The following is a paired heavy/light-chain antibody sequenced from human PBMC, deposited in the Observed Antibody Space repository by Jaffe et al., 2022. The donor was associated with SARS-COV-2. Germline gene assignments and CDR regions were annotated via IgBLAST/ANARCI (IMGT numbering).Light chain of an antibody. Sequence: QSVLTQPPSASGTPGQRVTISCSGSSSNIGSNTVNWYQQLPGTAPKLLIYSNNQRPSGVPDRFSGSKSGTSASLAISGLQSEDEADYYCAAWDDSLNGGVFGGGTKLTVL. CDR2: SNN. V-gene: IGLV1-44*01. CDR1: SSNIGSNT. CDR3: AAWDDSLNGGV. J-gene: IGLJ3*02.
Heavy chain of an antibody. CDR2: ISYDGSNK. CDR3: ARDAPGEPDTAMMAFDY. CDR1: GFTFSSYA. Sequence: QVQLVESGGGVVQPGRSLRLSCAASGFTFSSYAMHWVRQAPGKGLEWVAVISYDGSNKYYADSVKGRFTISRDNSKNTLYLQMNSLRAEDTAVYYCARDAPGEPDTAMMAFDYWGQGTLVTVSS. J-gene: IGHJ4*02. D-gene: IGHD5-18*01. V-gene: IGHV3-30-3*01.